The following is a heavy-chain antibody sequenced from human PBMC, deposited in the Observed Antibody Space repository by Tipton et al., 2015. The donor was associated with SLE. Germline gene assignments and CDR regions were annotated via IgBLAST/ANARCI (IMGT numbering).Heavy chain of an antibody. CDR2: ISYDGRNK. CDR3: ARELLSVYGMDV. J-gene: IGHJ6*02. Sequence: SLRLSCATSGFTFSSYAMHWVRQAPGKGLEWVVVISYDGRNKYYADSVKGRFTISRDNSKSTLYLQMNSLRAEDTAVYYCARELLSVYGMDVWGQGTTVTVSS. D-gene: IGHD2/OR15-2a*01. V-gene: IGHV3-30*04. CDR1: GFTFSSYA.